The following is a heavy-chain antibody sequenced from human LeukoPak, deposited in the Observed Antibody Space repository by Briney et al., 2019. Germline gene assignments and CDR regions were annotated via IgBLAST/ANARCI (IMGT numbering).Heavy chain of an antibody. CDR2: AYXGNT. Sequence: AYXGNTNYAQKLQGRVTMTTDTSTSTAYMELRSLRSDDTAVYYCARDRSTCSGGSCYPLRRWFDPWGQGTLVTVSS. CDR3: ARDRSTCSGGSCYPLRRWFDP. V-gene: IGHV1-18*01. D-gene: IGHD2-15*01. J-gene: IGHJ5*02.